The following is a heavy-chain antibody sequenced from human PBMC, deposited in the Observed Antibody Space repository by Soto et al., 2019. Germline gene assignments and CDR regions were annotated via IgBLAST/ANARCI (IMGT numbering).Heavy chain of an antibody. CDR3: ARDLTSGSHPYYYYYGMDV. V-gene: IGHV3-48*03. CDR2: ISSSGSAI. D-gene: IGHD3-10*01. J-gene: IGHJ6*02. CDR1: GFTFSSYE. Sequence: GGSLRLSCAASGFTFSSYEMNWVRQAPGKGLEWVSYISSSGSAIYYADSVKGRFTISRDNAKNSLYLQMNSLRAEDTAVYYCARDLTSGSHPYYYYYGMDVWGQGTTVTVSS.